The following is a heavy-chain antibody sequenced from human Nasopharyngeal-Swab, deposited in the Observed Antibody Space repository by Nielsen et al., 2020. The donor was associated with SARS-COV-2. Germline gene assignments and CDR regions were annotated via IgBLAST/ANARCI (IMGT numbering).Heavy chain of an antibody. V-gene: IGHV4-4*02. J-gene: IGHJ3*02. CDR3: ARGEGITGTTPGAFDI. D-gene: IGHD1-7*01. Sequence: VRQAPGKGLEWIGEIYHSGSTNYNPSLKSRVTISVDKSKNQFSLKLSSVTAADTAVYYCARGEGITGTTPGAFDIWGQGTMVTVS. CDR2: IYHSGST.